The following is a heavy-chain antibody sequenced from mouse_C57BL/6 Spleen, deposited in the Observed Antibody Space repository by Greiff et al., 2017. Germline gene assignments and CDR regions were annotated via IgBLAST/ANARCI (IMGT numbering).Heavy chain of an antibody. V-gene: IGHV1-85*01. CDR3: ARYPHCVGEKYYYAMDY. CDR1: GYTFTSYD. J-gene: IGHJ4*01. CDR2: IYPRDGST. Sequence: QVQLQQSGPELVKPGASVKLSCKASGYTFTSYDINWVKQRPGQGLEWIGWIYPRDGSTKYNEKFKGKATLTVDTSSSTAYMELHSLTSEDSAVYFCARYPHCVGEKYYYAMDYWGQGTSVTVSS.